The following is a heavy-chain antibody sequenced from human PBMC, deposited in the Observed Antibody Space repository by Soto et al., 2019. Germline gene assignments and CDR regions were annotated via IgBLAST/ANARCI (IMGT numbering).Heavy chain of an antibody. CDR1: GYSFSTYW. J-gene: IGHJ1*01. D-gene: IGHD3-22*01. CDR2: IYPGDSDT. CDR3: ARPSSCYAQH. V-gene: IGHV5-51*01. Sequence: PGESLKISCEGSGYSFSTYWIGWVRQMPGKGLEWMGIIYPGDSDTRYSPSFRGQVTISADKSISTAYLQWSSLKASDTAMYYCARPSSCYAQHWGQGTLVTVSS.